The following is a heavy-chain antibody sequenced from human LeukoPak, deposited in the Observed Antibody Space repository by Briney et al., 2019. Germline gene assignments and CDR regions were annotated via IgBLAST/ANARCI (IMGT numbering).Heavy chain of an antibody. V-gene: IGHV3-30*02. CDR1: GFTFSSYG. J-gene: IGHJ4*02. D-gene: IGHD6-19*01. CDR3: AKDSSGWLPPTPFDY. Sequence: PGRSLRLSCAASGFTFSSYGMHWVRQAPGKGLEWVAFIRYDGSNKYYADSMKGRFTISRDNSKNTLYLQMNSLRAEDTAVYYCAKDSSGWLPPTPFDYWGQGTLVTVSS. CDR2: IRYDGSNK.